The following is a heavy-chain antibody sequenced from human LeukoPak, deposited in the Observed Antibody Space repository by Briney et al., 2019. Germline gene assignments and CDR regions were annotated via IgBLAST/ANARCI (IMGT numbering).Heavy chain of an antibody. CDR1: GFTFSGYW. Sequence: PGGSLRLSCEASGFTFSGYWMRWVRPAPGKGREGVANMKPDGSERNYVDSVRARFIISRDNAKNSLYLQINSLRAEDTAVYYCARDLAARTPGGWFDPWGQGTLVTVSS. CDR2: MKPDGSER. V-gene: IGHV3-7*01. D-gene: IGHD6-6*01. CDR3: ARDLAARTPGGWFDP. J-gene: IGHJ5*02.